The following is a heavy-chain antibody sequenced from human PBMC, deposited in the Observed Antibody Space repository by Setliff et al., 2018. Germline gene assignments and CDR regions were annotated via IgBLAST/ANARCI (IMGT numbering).Heavy chain of an antibody. D-gene: IGHD3-10*01. CDR1: GFTISYYA. V-gene: IGHV3-7*03. CDR2: INQDGSEK. CDR3: ARVWFGNMDV. J-gene: IGHJ6*03. Sequence: AGGSLRLSCAASGFTISYYAIHWVRQAPGKGLEWVANINQDGSEKYYVDSVKGRFTISRDNARNSLYLQMNSLRAEDTAVYYCARVWFGNMDVWDKGTTVTVSS.